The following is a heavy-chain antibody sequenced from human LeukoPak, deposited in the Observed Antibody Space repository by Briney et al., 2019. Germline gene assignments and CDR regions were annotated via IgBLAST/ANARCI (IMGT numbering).Heavy chain of an antibody. V-gene: IGHV3-23*01. Sequence: GGSLRLPCAASGFPFSRYPMSWVRQASGTGLEWVSSISNSGGATYYTDSVKGRFIISRDNSKNTLVLEMNSLRVDDTAEYFCARLGVREGIDFWGQGALVIVSS. CDR3: ARLGVREGIDF. CDR2: ISNSGGAT. J-gene: IGHJ4*02. D-gene: IGHD1-26*01. CDR1: GFPFSRYP.